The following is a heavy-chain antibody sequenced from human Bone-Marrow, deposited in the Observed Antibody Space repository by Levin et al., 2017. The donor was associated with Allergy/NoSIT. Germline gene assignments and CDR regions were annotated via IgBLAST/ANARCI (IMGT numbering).Heavy chain of an antibody. CDR1: GGSINSGDSY. CDR2: IYYSGST. D-gene: IGHD3-9*01. V-gene: IGHV4-30-4*01. Sequence: RTSETLSLTCNVSGGSINSGDSYWSWIRQPPGKGLEWIGYIYYSGSTYYNPSLKSRITISIDRSKSQFYLKLSSVTASDTAVYYCARLSLTFYDILTGYYSPVGTFDYWGQGTLVTVSS. J-gene: IGHJ4*02. CDR3: ARLSLTFYDILTGYYSPVGTFDY.